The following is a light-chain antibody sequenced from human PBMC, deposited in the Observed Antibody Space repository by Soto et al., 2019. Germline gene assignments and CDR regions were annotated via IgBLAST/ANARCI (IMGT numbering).Light chain of an antibody. V-gene: IGKV1-39*01. CDR3: QQSYSTPRT. Sequence: DIQMTQSPSSLSASVGDRVTITCGASQSISSYLNLYHQKPQKAPKLLIDAASRLQSGVPSRFSGSVSGTDFTLTISSLQPEDSATYYCQQSYSTPRTFGQGTRLEIK. CDR1: QSISSY. CDR2: AAS. J-gene: IGKJ5*01.